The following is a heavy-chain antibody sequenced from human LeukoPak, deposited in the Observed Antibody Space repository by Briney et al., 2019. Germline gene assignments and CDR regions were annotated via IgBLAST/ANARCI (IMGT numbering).Heavy chain of an antibody. CDR1: GGSISSYY. CDR3: ARWYSSSSGGYGMDV. D-gene: IGHD6-6*01. V-gene: IGHV4-59*01. J-gene: IGHJ6*02. CDR2: IYYSGST. Sequence: SETLSLTCTVPGGSISSYYWSWIRQPPGKGLEWIGYIYYSGSTNYNPSLKSRVTISVDTSKNQFSLKLSSVTAADTAVYYCARWYSSSSGGYGMDVWGQGTTVTVSS.